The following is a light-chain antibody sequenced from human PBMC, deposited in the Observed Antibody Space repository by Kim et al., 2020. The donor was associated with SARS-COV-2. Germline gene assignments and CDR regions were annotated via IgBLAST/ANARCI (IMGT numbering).Light chain of an antibody. CDR1: QSLIYNDGYTY. Sequence: QPATISCRSSQSLIYNDGYTYMKLFQQRPGQSPRRLIYKVSKRDCGVADRCSGSGASSDFTLKITGVDAEDVVVYYCMQGSYMPYTFGQGTKLEI. CDR2: KVS. CDR3: MQGSYMPYT. V-gene: IGKV2-30*01. J-gene: IGKJ2*01.